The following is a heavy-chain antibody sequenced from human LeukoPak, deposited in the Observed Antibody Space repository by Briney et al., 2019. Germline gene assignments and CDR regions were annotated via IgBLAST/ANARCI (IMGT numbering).Heavy chain of an antibody. CDR2: INHSGST. CDR3: ARRLTQYDCFDP. Sequence: SETLSLICAVYGGSFSGYYWSWIRQPPGKGLEWIGEINHSGSTNYNPSLKSRVTISVDTSKNQFSLHLNSVTPEDTAVYYCARRLTQYDCFDPWGQGILVTVSS. J-gene: IGHJ5*02. V-gene: IGHV4-34*01. D-gene: IGHD2-2*01. CDR1: GGSFSGYY.